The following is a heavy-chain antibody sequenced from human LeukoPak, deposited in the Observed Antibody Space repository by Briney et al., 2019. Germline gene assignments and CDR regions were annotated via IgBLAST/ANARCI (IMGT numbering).Heavy chain of an antibody. Sequence: EASVKVSCKASGYTFTSYGISWVRQAPGQGLEWMGWISAYNGNTNYAQKLQGRVTMTTDTSTSTAYMELRSLRSDDTAVYYCARDVEGCSGGSCYSGYYFDYWGQGTLVTVSS. J-gene: IGHJ4*02. D-gene: IGHD2-15*01. CDR3: ARDVEGCSGGSCYSGYYFDY. V-gene: IGHV1-18*01. CDR2: ISAYNGNT. CDR1: GYTFTSYG.